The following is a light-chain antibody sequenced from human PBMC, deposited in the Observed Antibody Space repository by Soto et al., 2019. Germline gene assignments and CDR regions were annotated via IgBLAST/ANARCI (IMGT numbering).Light chain of an antibody. V-gene: IGKV2-28*01. CDR1: QSLLLSNGYNY. CDR3: MQALQTPRT. Sequence: DIVMTQSPLSLPVTPGEPASISCRSSQSLLLSNGYNYLDWYLQKPGQSPQLQIYLGSNRASGVPDRFSGSGSGTDFTLKISRVEAEDVGVYYCMQALQTPRTFGQGTKVEIK. CDR2: LGS. J-gene: IGKJ1*01.